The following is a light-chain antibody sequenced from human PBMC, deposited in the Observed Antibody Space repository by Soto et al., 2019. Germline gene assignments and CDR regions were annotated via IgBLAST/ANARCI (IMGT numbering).Light chain of an antibody. J-gene: IGLJ2*01. CDR1: SSDIGAYNY. Sequence: QSALTQPPSASGSPGQSVTISCTGTSSDIGAYNYVSWYQQHPGKAPRLMISDVSKRPPGVPDRFSGSKSGYTASLTVSGLQPEDEADYYFTSFAGSNDLGVFGGGTKLTVL. V-gene: IGLV2-8*01. CDR2: DVS. CDR3: TSFAGSNDLGV.